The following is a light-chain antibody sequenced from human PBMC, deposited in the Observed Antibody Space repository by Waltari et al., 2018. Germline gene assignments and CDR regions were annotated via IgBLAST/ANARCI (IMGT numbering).Light chain of an antibody. J-gene: IGKJ3*01. CDR1: QGISSS. CDR3: QQAKSFPLT. Sequence: DIQMTQCPSSVSASVGDRVTITCRASQGISSSLAWYQHKPGKVPNLLIYAASSLQSGVPSRFSGSGSGTDFTLTISSLQPEDSATYYCQQAKSFPLTFGPGTKVDIK. V-gene: IGKV1-12*01. CDR2: AAS.